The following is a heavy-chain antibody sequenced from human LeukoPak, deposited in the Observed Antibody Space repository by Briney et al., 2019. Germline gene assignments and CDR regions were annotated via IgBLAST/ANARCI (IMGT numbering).Heavy chain of an antibody. D-gene: IGHD3-10*01. Sequence: PGGSLRLSCAASGFSFNSYPMHWVRQAPGKGLEGVAVISNDGNNKYYADSVKGRFTISRDNSNNTLSLQMNGLRVEDTAVYYCARPDDSESYRANHYWGRGTLVTVS. CDR1: GFSFNSYP. CDR3: ARPDDSESYRANHY. V-gene: IGHV3-30*04. J-gene: IGHJ4*02. CDR2: ISNDGNNK.